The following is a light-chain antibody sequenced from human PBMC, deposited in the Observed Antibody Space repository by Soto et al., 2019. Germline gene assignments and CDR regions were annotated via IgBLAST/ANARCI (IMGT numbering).Light chain of an antibody. CDR3: QQHSHWPPWT. Sequence: DIVMTQSPLSLPVTPGEPASISCRSSRSLLQTNGNTYLDWYLQKPGQSPQLLISLATNRASGVPDRFSGSGSGTDFTLTISNLEPEDFAVYYCQQHSHWPPWTFGQGTKVDIK. CDR2: LAT. V-gene: IGKV2-28*01. J-gene: IGKJ1*01. CDR1: RSLLQTNGNTY.